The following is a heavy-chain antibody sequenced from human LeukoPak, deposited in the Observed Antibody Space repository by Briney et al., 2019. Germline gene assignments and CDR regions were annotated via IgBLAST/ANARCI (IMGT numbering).Heavy chain of an antibody. V-gene: IGHV1-69*05. CDR1: GGSLSSYG. J-gene: IGHJ6*03. CDR3: AQEKRNYYMDV. CDR2: IIPMFGAP. Sequence: ASVKVSCKASGGSLSSYGISWVRQAPGQGLEWMGGIIPMFGAPNYAQKFQGRVMIITDESTSTAYMELSSLRSEDTAVYYCAQEKRNYYMDVWGKGTTVTVSS.